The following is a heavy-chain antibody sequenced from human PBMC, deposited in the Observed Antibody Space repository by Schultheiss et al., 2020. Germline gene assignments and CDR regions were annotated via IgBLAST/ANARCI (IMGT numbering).Heavy chain of an antibody. J-gene: IGHJ4*02. Sequence: SQTLSLTCTVSGGSISSYYWSWIRQPPGKGLEWIGHIYYSGSTNYNPSLKSRLTTSIDTSKNQFSLKLSSVTAADTAVYYCARHDMINVPVGYWGQGTLVTVSS. V-gene: IGHV4-59*08. CDR3: ARHDMINVPVGY. CDR2: IYYSGST. D-gene: IGHD3-22*01. CDR1: GGSISSYY.